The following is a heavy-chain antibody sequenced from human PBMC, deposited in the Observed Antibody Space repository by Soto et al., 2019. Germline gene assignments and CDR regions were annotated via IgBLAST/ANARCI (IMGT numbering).Heavy chain of an antibody. CDR3: ARVWRRGWYFDL. CDR2: ISYSGSP. D-gene: IGHD1-1*01. Sequence: PSETLSLTCTVSGGSMSSYYWSWIRQPPGKGLEWIGYISYSGSPAYNPSLKSRVTMSVDTSKNPLSLNLTSATAADTAIYYCARVWRRGWYFDLWGRGTLVTVSS. J-gene: IGHJ2*01. CDR1: GGSMSSYY. V-gene: IGHV4-59*01.